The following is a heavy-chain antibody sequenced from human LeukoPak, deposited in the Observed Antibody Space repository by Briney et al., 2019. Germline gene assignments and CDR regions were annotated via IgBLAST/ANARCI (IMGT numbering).Heavy chain of an antibody. CDR1: GGSISSGTYY. CDR2: IYTSGST. Sequence: PSETLSPTCSVSGGSISSGTYYWSWIRQPAEKGLEWIGRIYTSGSTNYNPSLKSRVTISMDTSKNQFSLKLSSVTAADTAVYYCARVASSGYYYFDSWGQGTLVTVSS. V-gene: IGHV4-61*02. J-gene: IGHJ4*02. CDR3: ARVASSGYYYFDS. D-gene: IGHD3-3*01.